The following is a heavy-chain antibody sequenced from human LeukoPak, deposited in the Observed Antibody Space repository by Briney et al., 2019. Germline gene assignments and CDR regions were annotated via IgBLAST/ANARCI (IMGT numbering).Heavy chain of an antibody. CDR3: ATTGDYDRED. V-gene: IGHV3-23*01. Sequence: GGSLRLSCAASGFTFGSYAMSWVRQAPGKGLEWVSAISGSGGSTYYADPVKGGFTISRDNSKNTLYLQMNSLRAEDTAVYYCATTGDYDREDWGQGTLVTVSS. CDR1: GFTFGSYA. J-gene: IGHJ4*02. CDR2: ISGSGGST. D-gene: IGHD3-10*02.